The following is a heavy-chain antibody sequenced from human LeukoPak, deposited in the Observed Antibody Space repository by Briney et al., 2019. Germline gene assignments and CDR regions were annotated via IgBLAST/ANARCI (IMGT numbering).Heavy chain of an antibody. V-gene: IGHV4-30-4*08. CDR2: IYYSGST. J-gene: IGHJ4*02. CDR3: ARLYCSSTSCYYFDY. D-gene: IGHD2-2*01. Sequence: SQTLSLTCTVSGGSISSGDYYWSWIRQPPGKGLEWIGYIYYSGSTYYNPSLKSRVTISVDTSKNQFSLKLSSVTAADTAVYYCARLYCSSTSCYYFDYWGQGTLVTVSS. CDR1: GGSISSGDYY.